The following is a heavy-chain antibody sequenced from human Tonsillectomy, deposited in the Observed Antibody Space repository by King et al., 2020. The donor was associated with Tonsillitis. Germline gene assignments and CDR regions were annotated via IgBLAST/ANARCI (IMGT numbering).Heavy chain of an antibody. Sequence: QLQESGPGLVKPSETLSLTCAVSGYSISSGYYWGWIRQPPGKGLEWIGRIYHSGSTYYNPSLKSRVTISVDTSKNQFSLKLSSVTAADTAVYYCARAEYGSGSYYNTDYFDYWGQGTLVTVSS. CDR1: GYSISSGYY. CDR3: ARAEYGSGSYYNTDYFDY. J-gene: IGHJ4*02. CDR2: IYHSGST. V-gene: IGHV4-38-2*01. D-gene: IGHD3-10*01.